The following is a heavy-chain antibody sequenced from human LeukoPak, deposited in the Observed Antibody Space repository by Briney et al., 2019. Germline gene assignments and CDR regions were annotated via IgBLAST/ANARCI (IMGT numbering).Heavy chain of an antibody. CDR3: ARVDSSGCYDY. Sequence: GGSLRLSCAASGFTFSDHYMDWVRQAPGKGLEWVGRTRNKANSYATEYAASVKGRFTISRDDSKNSLYLQMNSLKTEDTAVYYCARVDSSGCYDYWGQGTLVTVSS. D-gene: IGHD6-19*01. CDR2: TRNKANSYAT. J-gene: IGHJ4*02. CDR1: GFTFSDHY. V-gene: IGHV3-72*01.